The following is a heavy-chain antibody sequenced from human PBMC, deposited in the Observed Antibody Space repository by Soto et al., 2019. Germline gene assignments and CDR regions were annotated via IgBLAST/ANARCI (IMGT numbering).Heavy chain of an antibody. V-gene: IGHV2-5*02. CDR1: GFSLSTSGVG. CDR2: IYWDDDK. D-gene: IGHD4-17*01. CDR3: AHGTVTPPVGIPHRNDYFDY. Sequence: QITLKESGPTLVNPTQTLTLTCTFSGFSLSTSGVGVGWIRQPPGKALEWLALIYWDDDKRYSPSLKSRLTITKDTSKNQVVLTMTNMDPVDTATYYCAHGTVTPPVGIPHRNDYFDYWGQGTLVTVSS. J-gene: IGHJ4*02.